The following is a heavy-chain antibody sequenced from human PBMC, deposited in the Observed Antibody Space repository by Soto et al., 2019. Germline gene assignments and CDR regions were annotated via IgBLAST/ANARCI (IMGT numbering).Heavy chain of an antibody. J-gene: IGHJ6*02. Sequence: QVQLQESGPGLVKPSQTLSLTCTVSGGSISSGGYYWSWIRQHPGKGLEWIGYIYYSGSTYYNPXXKSXXXISVDTSKNQXXLXLXXVTAADTAVYYCAGYVDIVATIGPGVAGYYYGMDVWGQGTTVTVSS. D-gene: IGHD5-12*01. CDR2: IYYSGST. V-gene: IGHV4-31*03. CDR3: AGYVDIVATIGPGVAGYYYGMDV. CDR1: GGSISSGGYY.